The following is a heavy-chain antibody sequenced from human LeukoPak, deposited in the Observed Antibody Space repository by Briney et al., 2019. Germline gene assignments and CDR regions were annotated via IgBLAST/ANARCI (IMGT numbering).Heavy chain of an antibody. J-gene: IGHJ4*02. Sequence: GGSLRLSCAASGFTVSSNFMSWVRQAPGKGLEWVSVIFGGGSTYYADSVKGRLTISRDTSKNTLHLQMNSLRADDTAVYYCATWPGGWYGEDSWGQGTLVTVSS. CDR2: IFGGGST. CDR3: ATWPGGWYGEDS. CDR1: GFTVSSNF. D-gene: IGHD6-19*01. V-gene: IGHV3-53*01.